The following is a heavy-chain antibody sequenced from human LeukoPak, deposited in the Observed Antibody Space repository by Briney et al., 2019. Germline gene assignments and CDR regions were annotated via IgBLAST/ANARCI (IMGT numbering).Heavy chain of an antibody. CDR2: VSDDGGTV. CDR1: GFTFSRHG. D-gene: IGHD1-26*01. Sequence: PGGSLRLSCAASGFTFSRHGMHWVRQAPGKGLEWVAVVSDDGGTVYYAESVKGRFTIARDNSRNTLYLQMTSLRHHDTALFYCTKEAATGSRYSFDYWGEGTLVTVSS. J-gene: IGHJ4*02. V-gene: IGHV3-30*18. CDR3: TKEAATGSRYSFDY.